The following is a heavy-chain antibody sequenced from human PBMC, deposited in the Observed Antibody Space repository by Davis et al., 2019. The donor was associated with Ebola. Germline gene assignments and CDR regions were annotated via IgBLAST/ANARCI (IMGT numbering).Heavy chain of an antibody. V-gene: IGHV3-33*01. CDR1: GFTFSSYG. CDR3: ARAHACSGGSCPPWFDP. Sequence: GESLKISCAASGFTFSSYGMHWVRQAPGKGLEWVAVIWYDGSNKYYADSVKGRFTISRDNSKNTLYLQMNSLRAEDTAVYYCARAHACSGGSCPPWFDPWGQGTLVTVSS. D-gene: IGHD2-15*01. J-gene: IGHJ5*02. CDR2: IWYDGSNK.